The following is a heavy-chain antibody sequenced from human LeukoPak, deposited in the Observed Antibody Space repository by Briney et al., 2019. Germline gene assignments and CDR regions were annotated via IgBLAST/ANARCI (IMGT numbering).Heavy chain of an antibody. Sequence: PSETLSLTCTVSGGSISSGGYYWSWIRQPPGKGLEWIGYIYHSGSTYYNPSLKSRVTISVDRSKNQFSLKLSSVTAADTSVYYCARGLGVVISYWFDPWGQGTLVTVSS. D-gene: IGHD3-3*01. CDR3: ARGLGVVISYWFDP. CDR2: IYHSGST. CDR1: GGSISSGGYY. V-gene: IGHV4-30-2*01. J-gene: IGHJ5*02.